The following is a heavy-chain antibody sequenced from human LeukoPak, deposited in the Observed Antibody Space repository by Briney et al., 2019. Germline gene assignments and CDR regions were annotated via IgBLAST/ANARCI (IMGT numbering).Heavy chain of an antibody. CDR3: ARGASSGAFDI. J-gene: IGHJ3*02. CDR1: GFTFSSYS. V-gene: IGHV3-21*01. Sequence: GSLRLSCAASGFTFSSYSMNWVRQAPGKGLEWVSSISSSSSYIYYADSVKGRFTISRDNAKNSLYLQMNSLRAEDTAVYYCARGASSGAFDIWGQGTMVTVSS. D-gene: IGHD1-26*01. CDR2: ISSSSSYI.